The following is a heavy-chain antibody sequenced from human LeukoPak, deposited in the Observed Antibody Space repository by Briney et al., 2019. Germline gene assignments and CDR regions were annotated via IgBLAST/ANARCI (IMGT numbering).Heavy chain of an antibody. CDR2: INYSGST. CDR1: GGSISSYY. CDR3: AVGREYCSSTSCYEEVDY. D-gene: IGHD2-2*01. V-gene: IGHV4-59*12. Sequence: SETLSHTCTVSGGSISSYYWSWIRQPPGKGLEWIGYINYSGSTNYNPSLKSRVSISVDTSKNQFSLKLSSVTAADTAVYYCAVGREYCSSTSCYEEVDYWGQGTLVTVSS. J-gene: IGHJ4*02.